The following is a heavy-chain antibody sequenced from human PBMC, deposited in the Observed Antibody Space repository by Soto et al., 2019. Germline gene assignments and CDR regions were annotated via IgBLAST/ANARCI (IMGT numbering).Heavy chain of an antibody. CDR3: AKGAGPPWFDP. Sequence: SETLSLTCTVSGGSVSSGDYYWSWIRQPPGKGLEWLGRIQTNGHTDYDPSLKSRVTISIDTSKNQFSLKVTSVTAADTAVYFCAKGAGPPWFDPWGQGTLVTVSS. J-gene: IGHJ5*02. V-gene: IGHV4-61*02. CDR1: GGSVSSGDYY. CDR2: IQTNGHT.